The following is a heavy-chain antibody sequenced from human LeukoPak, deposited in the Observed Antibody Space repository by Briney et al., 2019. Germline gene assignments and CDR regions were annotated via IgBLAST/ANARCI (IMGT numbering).Heavy chain of an antibody. V-gene: IGHV4-59*01. D-gene: IGHD6-13*01. Sequence: SVTLSLTCTVSGGSISRYYWSWIRQSPGKGLEWIGYIYYSGSTNYNPSLKSRVTISVETSKNQFTLKLSSVTAADTAVYYCARGGSSSWAYNFDYWGQGTLVTVSS. J-gene: IGHJ4*02. CDR2: IYYSGST. CDR3: ARGGSSSWAYNFDY. CDR1: GGSISRYY.